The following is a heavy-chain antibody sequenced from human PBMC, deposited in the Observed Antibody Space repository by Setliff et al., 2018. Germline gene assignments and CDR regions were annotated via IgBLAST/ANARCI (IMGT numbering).Heavy chain of an antibody. J-gene: IGHJ4*02. V-gene: IGHV4-39*07. Sequence: SETLSLTCTVSGGSISSSTYHWGWIRQSPGKGLEWIGTIYHSGNTYYNPSLNSRLTISVDTSKNQFSLRLTSVTAADTAVYYCARDIGGDYRWTFDYWGQGTLVTVSS. CDR1: GGSISSSTYH. CDR3: ARDIGGDYRWTFDY. CDR2: IYHSGNT. D-gene: IGHD4-17*01.